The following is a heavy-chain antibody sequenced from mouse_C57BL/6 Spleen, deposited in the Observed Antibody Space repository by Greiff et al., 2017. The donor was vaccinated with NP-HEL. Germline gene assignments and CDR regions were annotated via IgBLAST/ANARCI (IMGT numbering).Heavy chain of an antibody. CDR3: ARDRYGNYDYAMDY. J-gene: IGHJ4*01. CDR2: ISDGGSYT. V-gene: IGHV5-4*01. CDR1: GFTFSSYA. Sequence: EVQGVESGGGLVKPGGSLKLSCAASGFTFSSYAMSWVRQTPEKRLEWVATISDGGSYTYYPDNVKGRFTISRDNAKNNLYLQMSHLKSEDTAMYYCARDRYGNYDYAMDYWGQGTSVTVSS. D-gene: IGHD2-10*02.